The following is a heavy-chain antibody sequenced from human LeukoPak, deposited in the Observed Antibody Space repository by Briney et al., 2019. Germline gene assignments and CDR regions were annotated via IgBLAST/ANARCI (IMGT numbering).Heavy chain of an antibody. CDR1: GFTFSDYW. D-gene: IGHD4-23*01. Sequence: GGSLRLSCAASGFTFSDYWISWVRQAPGKGLEWVANINEDGSEKYYVDSVRGRFTISRDNAKNSLYLQMNSLRVEDTAAYYCARVSPSRGKSGYWGQGTLVTVSS. CDR3: ARVSPSRGKSGY. CDR2: INEDGSEK. J-gene: IGHJ4*02. V-gene: IGHV3-7*01.